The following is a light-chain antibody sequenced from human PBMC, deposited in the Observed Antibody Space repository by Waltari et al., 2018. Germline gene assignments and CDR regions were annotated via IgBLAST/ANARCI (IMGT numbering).Light chain of an antibody. CDR2: WAS. CDR3: QQYYDSPIT. CDR1: QSVLRTPSNKNF. J-gene: IGKJ3*01. V-gene: IGKV4-1*01. Sequence: IVMTQSPDPLTLSLGERATISCKSSQSVLRTPSNKNFLARYQQKSGQPPKLLFYWASTRESGVPDRFSGSGSGTDFTLTISSLQSEDVAIYYCQQYYDSPITFGPGTKVDV.